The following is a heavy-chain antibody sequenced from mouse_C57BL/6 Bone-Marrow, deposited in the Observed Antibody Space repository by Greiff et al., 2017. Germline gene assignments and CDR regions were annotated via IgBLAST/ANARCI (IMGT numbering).Heavy chain of an antibody. CDR1: GYTFTSYW. J-gene: IGHJ4*01. CDR3: ARWSYAMDY. Sequence: VQLQQPGAELVKPGASVKMSCKASGYTFTSYWITWVKQRPGQGLEWIGDIYPGSVSTNYNEKFKSKATLTVDTSSSTAYMQLSSLTSEDAAVYYCARWSYAMDYWGQGTSVTVSS. V-gene: IGHV1-55*01. CDR2: IYPGSVST.